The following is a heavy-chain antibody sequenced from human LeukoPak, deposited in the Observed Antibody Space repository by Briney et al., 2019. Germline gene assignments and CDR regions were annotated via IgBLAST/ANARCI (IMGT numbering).Heavy chain of an antibody. CDR2: ISAYNGNT. CDR1: GYTFTSYG. D-gene: IGHD3-10*01. CDR3: ARDQGPPYGSGSYEDGMDV. V-gene: IGHV1-18*01. Sequence: ASVKVSCKASGYTFTSYGISWVRQAPGQGLEWMGWISAYNGNTNYAQKLQGRVTMTTDTSTSTACMELRSLRSDDTAVYYCARDQGPPYGSGSYEDGMDVWGQGTTVTVS. J-gene: IGHJ6*02.